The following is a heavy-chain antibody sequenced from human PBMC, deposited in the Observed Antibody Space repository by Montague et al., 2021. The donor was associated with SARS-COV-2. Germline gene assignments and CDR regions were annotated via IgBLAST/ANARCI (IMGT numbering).Heavy chain of an antibody. V-gene: IGHV4-59*13. CDR1: GGSISSYY. CDR3: ARGFDY. J-gene: IGHJ4*02. Sequence: SETLSLTCTVSGGSISSYYWSWIRHPPGTGLELIWYIYYSGSTNYNPSLKSPVTISVDTSKNQFSLKLSSVTATDTAVYYCARGFDYWGQGTLVTVSS. CDR2: IYYSGST.